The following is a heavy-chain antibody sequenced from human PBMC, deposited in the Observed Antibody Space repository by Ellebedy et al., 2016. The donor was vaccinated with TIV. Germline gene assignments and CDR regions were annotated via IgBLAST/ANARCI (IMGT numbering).Heavy chain of an antibody. J-gene: IGHJ4*02. CDR2: INPNSGVT. Sequence: ASVKVSCXASGYTFTGHYMHWVRQAPGQGPEWVGCINPNSGVTAYPPKFQGRVTVNRDTSVSIVSMDLSSLRSDDTALYYCAREMPGDNKSFDYWGQGTLVTVSS. D-gene: IGHD1-26*01. CDR3: AREMPGDNKSFDY. CDR1: GYTFTGHY. V-gene: IGHV1-2*02.